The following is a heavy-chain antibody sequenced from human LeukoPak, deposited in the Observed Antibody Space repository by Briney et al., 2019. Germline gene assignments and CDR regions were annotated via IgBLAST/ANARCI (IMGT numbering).Heavy chain of an antibody. D-gene: IGHD3-3*01. Sequence: GGSLRLSCAASGFTFSSYWMYWVRQAPGKGLVWVSRVKTDGSSTSYADSVRGRFTISRDNAKNSLYLQMNSLRAEDTAVYYCARGAGEGETYYDFWSGYFVYWGQGTLVTVSS. J-gene: IGHJ4*02. CDR3: ARGAGEGETYYDFWSGYFVY. CDR1: GFTFSSYW. CDR2: VKTDGSST. V-gene: IGHV3-74*01.